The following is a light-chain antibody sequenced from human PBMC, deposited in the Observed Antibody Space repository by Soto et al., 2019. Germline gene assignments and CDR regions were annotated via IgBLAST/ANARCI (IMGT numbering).Light chain of an antibody. Sequence: EIVLTQSPATLSLSPGERATLSCRASQSVSSYLAWYQQKPGQAPRLLIYDASNRATGIPARFIGSWFGTTFTLPISSLEPEDFAVYYCQQRSNWPLTFGGGTKVEIK. CDR1: QSVSSY. V-gene: IGKV3-11*01. CDR2: DAS. CDR3: QQRSNWPLT. J-gene: IGKJ4*01.